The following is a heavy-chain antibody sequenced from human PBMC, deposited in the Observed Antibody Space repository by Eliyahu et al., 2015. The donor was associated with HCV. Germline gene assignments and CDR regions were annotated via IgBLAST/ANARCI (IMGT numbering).Heavy chain of an antibody. V-gene: IGHV3-72*01. D-gene: IGHD2-21*01. J-gene: IGHJ4*02. Sequence: EVQLVESGGGLVXPGGSLRVSCXXSEIXLSDHXFDWVRQAPGKGLEWVGRARNXANSYTTEYAASVKGRFTVSRDDSKNSVYLQMNSLKTEDTAVYYCTTVSVVSYQFDHWGQGTLVTVSS. CDR2: ARNXANSYTT. CDR1: EIXLSDHX. CDR3: TTVSVVSYQFDH.